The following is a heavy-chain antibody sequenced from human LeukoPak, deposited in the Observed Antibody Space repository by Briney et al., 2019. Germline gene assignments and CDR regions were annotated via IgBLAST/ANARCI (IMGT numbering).Heavy chain of an antibody. J-gene: IGHJ4*02. Sequence: PGGSLRLSCAASGFTFSSYWMHWVRQAPGKGLVWVSRINTDGSSTSYADSVKGRFTISRDNAKNTLYLQMNSLRAEDTAVYYCARETPRDSPVWFGESPSSHWGQGTLVTVSS. D-gene: IGHD3-10*01. CDR2: INTDGSST. CDR3: ARETPRDSPVWFGESPSSH. CDR1: GFTFSSYW. V-gene: IGHV3-74*01.